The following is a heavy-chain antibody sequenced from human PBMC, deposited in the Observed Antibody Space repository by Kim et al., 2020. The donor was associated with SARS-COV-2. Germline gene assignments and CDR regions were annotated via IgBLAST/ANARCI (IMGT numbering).Heavy chain of an antibody. Sequence: YNEDAWKAQFTIARDNAKTSRYLDMNSLRAEDTALYYCARAYDSVGGAFDIWGQGTMVTVSS. J-gene: IGHJ3*02. D-gene: IGHD3-3*01. V-gene: IGHV3-7*03. CDR3: ARAYDSVGGAFDI.